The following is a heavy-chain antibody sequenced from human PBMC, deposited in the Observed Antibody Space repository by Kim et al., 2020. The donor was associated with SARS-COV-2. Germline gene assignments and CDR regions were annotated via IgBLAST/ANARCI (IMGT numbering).Heavy chain of an antibody. J-gene: IGHJ6*02. CDR3: ARGSHVSSWYSGGYYGMDV. V-gene: IGHV4-34*01. Sequence: SETLSLTCAVYGGSFSGYYWSWIRQPPGKGLEWIGEINHSGSTNYNPSLKSRVTISVDTSKNQFSLKLSSVTAADTAVYYCARGSHVSSWYSGGYYGMDVWGQGTTVTVSS. CDR2: INHSGST. D-gene: IGHD6-13*01. CDR1: GGSFSGYY.